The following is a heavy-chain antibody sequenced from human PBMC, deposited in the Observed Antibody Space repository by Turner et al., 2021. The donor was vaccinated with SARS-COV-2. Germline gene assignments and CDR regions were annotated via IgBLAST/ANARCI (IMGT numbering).Heavy chain of an antibody. D-gene: IGHD3-22*01. Sequence: EVKLVESGGGLVQPGGSLRHSCAAPGFTFTNHWIGWVRQAPGEGLEWVAIISQDGSQKNYVDSLRGRFTISRDNAKQSLYLQMNSLRADDTAVYYCARDSGYYRFDFWGQGTLVTVSS. CDR3: ARDSGYYRFDF. CDR2: ISQDGSQK. V-gene: IGHV3-7*03. CDR1: GFTFTNHW. J-gene: IGHJ4*02.